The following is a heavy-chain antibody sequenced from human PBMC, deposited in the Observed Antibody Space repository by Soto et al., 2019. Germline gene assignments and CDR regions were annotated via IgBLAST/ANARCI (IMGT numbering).Heavy chain of an antibody. CDR2: INPCNGNT. V-gene: IGHV1-18*01. CDR3: ARVGVGLAAPRVWPY. J-gene: IGHJ4*02. D-gene: IGHD6-13*01. Sequence: ASVEVSCKXSGYTFTSYGISWVRQAPGQGLEWMAWINPCNGNTKYAEKFLGRVTVTTDTSTATAYMEVRSLTSDDTAVFYCARVGVGLAAPRVWPYWGQGTPVTVSS. CDR1: GYTFTSYG.